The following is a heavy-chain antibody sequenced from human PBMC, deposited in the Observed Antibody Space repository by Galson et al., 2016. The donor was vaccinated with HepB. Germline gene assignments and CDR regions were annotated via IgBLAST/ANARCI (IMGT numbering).Heavy chain of an antibody. Sequence: SLRLSCAASGFTFSRNAMHRVRQAPGKGLEWVAVITFDGSKKYYADSVKGRFTISRDNSKNTLYLQMNSLRADDTAVDYCASRVVIAAAATLRTPQLDYWGQGTLVTVSS. CDR1: GFTFSRNA. CDR3: ASRVVIAAAATLRTPQLDY. V-gene: IGHV3-30-3*01. D-gene: IGHD6-13*01. J-gene: IGHJ4*02. CDR2: ITFDGSKK.